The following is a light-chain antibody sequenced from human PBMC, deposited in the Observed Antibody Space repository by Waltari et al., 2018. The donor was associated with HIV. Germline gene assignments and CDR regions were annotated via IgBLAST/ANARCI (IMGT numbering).Light chain of an antibody. CDR3: CSYAGSNTYVV. Sequence: QSALTQPAPVSGSPGQSITIPCTGTRTDVGRCHLVPWYQHHPGKAPKLMIYEVTKRPSGVSNRFSGSKSGNTASLTISGLQAEDEADYYCCSYAGSNTYVVFGGGTKLTVL. CDR1: RTDVGRCHL. V-gene: IGLV2-23*02. J-gene: IGLJ2*01. CDR2: EVT.